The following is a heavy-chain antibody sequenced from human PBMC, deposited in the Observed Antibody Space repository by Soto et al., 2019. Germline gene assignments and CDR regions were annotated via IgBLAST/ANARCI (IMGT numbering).Heavy chain of an antibody. CDR2: TWHDGSKE. D-gene: IGHD2-2*01. CDR1: GFTFNRFG. V-gene: IGHV3-33*01. Sequence: QVQLVESGGGVVQPGMSLRLSCAASGFTFNRFGMHWVRQCPGKGLEWVAVTWHDGSKEYYTDSVKGRFTISRDNSKNTLYLQMNSLRVEDTAVYYCARDSDPTYCNSPGCTDDVDLWGQGTLVTVSS. J-gene: IGHJ5*02. CDR3: ARDSDPTYCNSPGCTDDVDL.